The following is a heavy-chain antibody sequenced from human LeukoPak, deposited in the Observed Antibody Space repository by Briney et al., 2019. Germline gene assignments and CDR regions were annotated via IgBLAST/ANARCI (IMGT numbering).Heavy chain of an antibody. CDR2: IRYDGSNK. J-gene: IGHJ4*02. D-gene: IGHD5-24*01. Sequence: PGGSLRLSCAASGFTFSSYGMHWLRQAPGKGLESVAFIRYDGSNKYYADSVKGRFTISRDNSKNTLYLQMNSLRAEDTAVYYCAKVRDGYNSGGFDYWGQGTLVTVSS. CDR3: AKVRDGYNSGGFDY. CDR1: GFTFSSYG. V-gene: IGHV3-30*02.